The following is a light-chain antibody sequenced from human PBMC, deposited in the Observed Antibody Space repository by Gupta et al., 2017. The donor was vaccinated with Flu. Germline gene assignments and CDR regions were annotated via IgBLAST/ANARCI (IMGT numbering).Light chain of an antibody. CDR2: AAS. CDR1: QSISSY. Sequence: PHSLSASVGDRVTITCRASQSISSYLNWYQQKPGKAPKLLIYAASSLQSGVPSRFSGSGSGTDFTLTISSLQPEDFATYYCQQSDSTPHTFGQGTKVEIK. V-gene: IGKV1-39*01. CDR3: QQSDSTPHT. J-gene: IGKJ1*01.